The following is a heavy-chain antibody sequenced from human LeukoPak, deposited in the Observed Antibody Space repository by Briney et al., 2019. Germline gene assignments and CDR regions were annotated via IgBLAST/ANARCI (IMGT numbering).Heavy chain of an antibody. J-gene: IGHJ3*02. D-gene: IGHD2-15*01. CDR1: GGSISSYY. Sequence: SETLSLTCTVSGGSISSYYWSWTRQSPGKGLEWIGYMFYIGSTNYNPSLKSRVTISLDTSKKQFSLRLNSVTAADTAIYYCARSDIYCSGGSCPPNTFDAFDIWGQGTMVTVSS. CDR2: MFYIGST. V-gene: IGHV4-59*12. CDR3: ARSDIYCSGGSCPPNTFDAFDI.